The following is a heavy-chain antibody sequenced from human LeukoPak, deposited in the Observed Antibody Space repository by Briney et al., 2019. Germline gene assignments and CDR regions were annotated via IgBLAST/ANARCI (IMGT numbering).Heavy chain of an antibody. Sequence: GGSLRLSYTASGFTFSNYAMSWVRQAPGKGLEWVSAISGSGGSTFNADSVKGRFTISRDNSKNTLYLQMNSLRAEDTAVYYCAKDVFELYDIYDHWGQGTLVTVSS. CDR3: AKDVFELYDIYDH. J-gene: IGHJ4*02. CDR2: ISGSGGST. CDR1: GFTFSNYA. D-gene: IGHD3-9*01. V-gene: IGHV3-23*01.